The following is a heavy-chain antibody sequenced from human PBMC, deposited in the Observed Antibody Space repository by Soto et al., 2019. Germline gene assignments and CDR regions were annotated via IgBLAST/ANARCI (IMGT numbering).Heavy chain of an antibody. J-gene: IGHJ4*02. D-gene: IGHD3-22*01. V-gene: IGHV3-72*01. CDR2: SRDKPQGYST. Sequence: EVQLVESGGGLVQPGGSLRLSCAGSGFTLSDHYIDWVRQAPAKGLEWVGRSRDKPQGYSTAYAASVKGRFTTSRDESKNSAYLQMNSLKTEDTAVYYCVRATYFSDSSGYTRCLDYWGQGTLVTVSS. CDR1: GFTLSDHY. CDR3: VRATYFSDSSGYTRCLDY.